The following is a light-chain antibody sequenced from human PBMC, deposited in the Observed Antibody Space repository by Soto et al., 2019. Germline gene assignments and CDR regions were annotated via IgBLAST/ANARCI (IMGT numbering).Light chain of an antibody. V-gene: IGKV3-11*01. CDR2: DAS. J-gene: IGKJ3*01. CDR3: QQRTNLLFT. Sequence: LTQSPASLSLSPGERATLSSRASQTVGISLAWYQHKTGQTPRLLIYDASKRATGIPARFGGSGSGTDFTLTISSLEPESFAVYYCQQRTNLLFTCGPGTKVDIK. CDR1: QTVGIS.